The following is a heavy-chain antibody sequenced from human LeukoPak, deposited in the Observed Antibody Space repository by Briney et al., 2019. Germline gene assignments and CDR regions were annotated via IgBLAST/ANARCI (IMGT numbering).Heavy chain of an antibody. CDR1: GSSINSVYS. CDR3: ASYKTYYDSSGHPLDY. V-gene: IGHV4-38-2*02. J-gene: IGHJ4*02. Sequence: SETLSLTCTVFGSSINSVYSWGWIRQPPGEGLGRIGSIYHNRNTYYNSSLKSRVTISVHTSENQFSLKLSSVAAADTAVYYCASYKTYYDSSGHPLDYWGQGTLVTVSS. CDR2: IYHNRNT. D-gene: IGHD3-22*01.